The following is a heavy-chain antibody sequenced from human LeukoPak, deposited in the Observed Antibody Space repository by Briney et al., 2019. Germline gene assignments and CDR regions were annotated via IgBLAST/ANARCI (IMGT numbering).Heavy chain of an antibody. D-gene: IGHD3-16*01. CDR2: IYHSGST. V-gene: IGHV4-30-2*01. CDR3: ARDTDYSFDY. Sequence: SSETPSLTCTVSGGSISSGGYYWSWIRQPPGKGLEWIGYIYHSGSTYYNPSLKSRVTISVDRSKNQFSLKLSSVTAADTAVYYCARDTDYSFDYWGQGTLVTVSS. J-gene: IGHJ4*02. CDR1: GGSISSGGYY.